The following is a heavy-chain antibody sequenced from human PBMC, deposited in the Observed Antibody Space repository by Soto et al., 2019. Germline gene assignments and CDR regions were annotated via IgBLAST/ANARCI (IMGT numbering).Heavy chain of an antibody. J-gene: IGHJ4*02. Sequence: EVQLVESGGRLVQPGRSLRLSCVGTGLNFDDFAMHWVRQAPGKGLEWVSGITWNSRVLAYADSVKGRFTIYRDNARNSLYLQRDSLRDEDTALYYCAKGRYDFWSPYYFDSWGQGTLVTVSS. V-gene: IGHV3-9*01. D-gene: IGHD3-3*01. CDR3: AKGRYDFWSPYYFDS. CDR2: ITWNSRVL. CDR1: GLNFDDFA.